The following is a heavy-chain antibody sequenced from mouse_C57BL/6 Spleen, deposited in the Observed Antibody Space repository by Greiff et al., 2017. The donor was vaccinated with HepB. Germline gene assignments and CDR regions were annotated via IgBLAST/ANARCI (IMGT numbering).Heavy chain of an antibody. CDR1: GYTFTDYY. V-gene: IGHV1-26*01. D-gene: IGHD1-1*01. CDR3: ARGEGSSYLFAY. CDR2: INPNNGGT. Sequence: VQLQQSGPELVKPGASVKISCKASGYTFTDYYMNWVKQSHGKSLEWIGDINPNNGGTSYNQKFKGKATLTVDKSSSTAYMELRSLTSEDSAVYYCARGEGSSYLFAYWGQGTLVTVSA. J-gene: IGHJ3*01.